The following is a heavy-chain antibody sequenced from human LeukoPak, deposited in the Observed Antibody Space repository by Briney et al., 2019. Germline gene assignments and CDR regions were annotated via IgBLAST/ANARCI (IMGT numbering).Heavy chain of an antibody. CDR1: GLTVSTNY. CDR2: IYSDGNT. V-gene: IGHV3-66*01. D-gene: IGHD6-19*01. CDR3: ARDSVAGASDY. J-gene: IGHJ4*02. Sequence: GGSLRLSCAASGLTVSTNYMSWVRQAPGKGLEWVSVIYSDGNTYYADSVKGRFTISRDNSKNTLYLQMNSLRAEDTAVYYCARDSVAGASDYWGQGALVTVSS.